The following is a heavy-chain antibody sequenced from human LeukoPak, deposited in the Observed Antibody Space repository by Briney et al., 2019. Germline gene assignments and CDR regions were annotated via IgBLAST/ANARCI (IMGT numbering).Heavy chain of an antibody. Sequence: PSGTLSLTCAVSGGYISSSNWWSWVRQPPGKGLKWIGEIYHSGSTNYNPSLKSRVTISVDRSKNQFSLKLSSVTAADTAVYYCARGRSDPLDFDYWGQGTLVTVSS. CDR2: IYHSGST. CDR1: GGYISSSNW. CDR3: ARGRSDPLDFDY. V-gene: IGHV4-4*02. J-gene: IGHJ4*02.